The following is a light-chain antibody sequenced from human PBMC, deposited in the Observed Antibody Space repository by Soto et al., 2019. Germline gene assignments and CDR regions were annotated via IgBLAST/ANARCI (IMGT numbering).Light chain of an antibody. V-gene: IGKV1-5*03. CDR3: QQNNGYPLT. CDR2: KAS. CDR1: QSISSW. J-gene: IGKJ4*01. Sequence: DIQMTQSPSTLSASVGDRVTITCRASQSISSWLAWYQQKPGKAPKLLIYKASSLERGVPSGFSGSGSGTNSTPPITIRQPDDFATYYAQQNNGYPLTCAGGPRVDTK.